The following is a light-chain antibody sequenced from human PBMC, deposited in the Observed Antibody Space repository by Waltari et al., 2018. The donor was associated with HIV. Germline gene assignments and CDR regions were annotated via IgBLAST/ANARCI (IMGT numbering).Light chain of an antibody. V-gene: IGLV2-23*02. Sequence: QSALTQPASVSGSPGQSITISCPGTISDVGSYNLVSWYQQHPGKAPTLMIYEVSKRPSGVSNRFSGSKSGNTASLTISGLQAEDEADYYCCSYAGSSTWVFGGGTKLTVL. J-gene: IGLJ3*02. CDR3: CSYAGSSTWV. CDR1: ISDVGSYNL. CDR2: EVS.